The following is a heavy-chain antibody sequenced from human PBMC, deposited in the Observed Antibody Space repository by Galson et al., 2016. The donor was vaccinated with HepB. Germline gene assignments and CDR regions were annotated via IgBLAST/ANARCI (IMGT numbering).Heavy chain of an antibody. Sequence: SLRLSCAASGFTFSSYGMHWVRQAPGKGLEWVAVTYTNGINKFHADSVKGRFTISRDNSKNTLYLQMNSLRAEDTAVYYCARVFWSAYYFDSWGQGALVTVSS. CDR1: GFTFSSYG. J-gene: IGHJ4*02. CDR2: TYTNGINK. D-gene: IGHD3-3*01. V-gene: IGHV3-33*01. CDR3: ARVFWSAYYFDS.